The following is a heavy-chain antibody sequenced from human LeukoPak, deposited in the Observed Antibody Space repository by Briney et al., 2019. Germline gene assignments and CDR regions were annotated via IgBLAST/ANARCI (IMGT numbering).Heavy chain of an antibody. Sequence: SETLCLTCTVSGGSISSYYWGWIRQPPGKGLEWIGSIYYSGSTYYNPSLKSRVTISVDTSKNQFSLKLSSVTAADTAVYYCARDPVYYDFWSGYYPQYFDYWGQGTLVTVSS. CDR3: ARDPVYYDFWSGYYPQYFDY. J-gene: IGHJ4*02. CDR1: GGSISSYY. CDR2: IYYSGST. V-gene: IGHV4-39*07. D-gene: IGHD3-3*01.